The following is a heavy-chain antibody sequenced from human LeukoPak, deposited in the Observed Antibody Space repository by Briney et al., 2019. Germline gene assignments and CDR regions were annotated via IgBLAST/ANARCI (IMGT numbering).Heavy chain of an antibody. D-gene: IGHD2-2*01. J-gene: IGHJ6*02. CDR2: IYYSGST. Sequence: SQTLSLTCTVSGGSISSGGYYWSWIRQHPGKGLEWIGYIYYSGSTYYNPSLKSRVTISVDTSKNQFSLKLSSVTAADTAVYYCARGEVVPAAMRVLYYYGMDVWGQGTTVTVSS. CDR3: ARGEVVPAAMRVLYYYGMDV. V-gene: IGHV4-31*03. CDR1: GGSISSGGYY.